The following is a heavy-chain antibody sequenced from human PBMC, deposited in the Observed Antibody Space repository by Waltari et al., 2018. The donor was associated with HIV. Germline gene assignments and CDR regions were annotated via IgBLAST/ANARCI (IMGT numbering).Heavy chain of an antibody. J-gene: IGHJ4*02. Sequence: QVQLVQSGSEVKKPGASVKVSCKASGYTFTIYFITWVRQAPGQGHEWVGIINPGSGNSKITQKFQGRIIMTSDTSTSTVYMEVSSLRSADTAIYYCATQSLDYWGQGTQVTVSS. CDR2: INPGSGNS. V-gene: IGHV1-46*01. D-gene: IGHD4-4*01. CDR1: GYTFTIYF. CDR3: ATQSLDY.